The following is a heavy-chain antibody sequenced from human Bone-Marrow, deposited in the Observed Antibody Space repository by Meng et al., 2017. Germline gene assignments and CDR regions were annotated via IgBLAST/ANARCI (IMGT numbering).Heavy chain of an antibody. D-gene: IGHD3-10*01. CDR3: ARGTPGRRYADF. CDR2: LGAHDADI. J-gene: IGHJ4*02. V-gene: IGHV1-18*01. CDR1: HYTFTGYG. Sequence: QGQVVQSGPEDRRPGASVKVSCKDPHYTFTGYGVGWFRQAPGQGLEWMAWLGAHDADISHAPRFQGRVTVTADRRTATAYMEIHNFRSVVTAVYYCARGTPGRRYADFWGQGTLVTVSS.